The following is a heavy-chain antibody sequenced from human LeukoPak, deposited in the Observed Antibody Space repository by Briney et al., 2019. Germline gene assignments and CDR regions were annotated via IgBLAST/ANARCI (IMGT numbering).Heavy chain of an antibody. CDR1: GYTFTSYY. J-gene: IGHJ4*02. Sequence: ASVKVSCKASGYTFTSYYMHWVRQAPGQGLEWMGIINPSGGDTSYAQKFQGRLTMTRDSSTNTVYMELTSLRSEDTAVYYCAREVMDNLRFDYWGQGTLVTVSS. CDR3: AREVMDNLRFDY. V-gene: IGHV1-46*01. D-gene: IGHD1-14*01. CDR2: INPSGGDT.